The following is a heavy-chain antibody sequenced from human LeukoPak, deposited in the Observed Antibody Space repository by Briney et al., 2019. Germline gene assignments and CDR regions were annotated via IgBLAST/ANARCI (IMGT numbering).Heavy chain of an antibody. D-gene: IGHD5-18*01. V-gene: IGHV1-69*05. Sequence: SVKVSCKASGGTFSSYAISWVRQAPGQGLEWMGGIIPIFGTANYAQKFQGRVTITTDESTSTAYMELSSLRSEDTAVYYCARINSDTAMVTAFDNWSDPWGQGTLVTVSS. CDR1: GGTFSSYA. CDR2: IIPIFGTA. J-gene: IGHJ5*02. CDR3: ARINSDTAMVTAFDNWSDP.